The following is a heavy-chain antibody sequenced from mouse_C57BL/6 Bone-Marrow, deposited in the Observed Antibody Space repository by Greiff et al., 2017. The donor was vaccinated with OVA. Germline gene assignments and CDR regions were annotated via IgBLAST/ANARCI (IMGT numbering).Heavy chain of an antibody. D-gene: IGHD1-1*01. CDR1: GFTFSSYA. Sequence: EVQRVESGGGLVKPGGSLKLSCAASGFTFSSYAMSWVRQTPEKRLEWVATISDGGSYTYYPDNVKGRFTISRDNAKNNLYLQMSHLKSEDTAMYYCAREITTVVVDAMDYWGQGTSVTVSS. V-gene: IGHV5-4*01. CDR2: ISDGGSYT. J-gene: IGHJ4*01. CDR3: AREITTVVVDAMDY.